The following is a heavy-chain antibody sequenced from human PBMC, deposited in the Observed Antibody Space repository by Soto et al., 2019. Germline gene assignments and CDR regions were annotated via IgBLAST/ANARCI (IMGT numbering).Heavy chain of an antibody. V-gene: IGHV4-61*01. CDR1: GGSVSSSSYS. Sequence: SETLSLTCTVSGGSVSSSSYSWGWIRQPPGKGLEWIGYIYYSGSTNYNPSLKSRVTISVDTSKNQFSLKLSSVTAADTAVYYCARAGAATLSDYWGQGTLVTVSS. CDR2: IYYSGST. CDR3: ARAGAATLSDY. D-gene: IGHD2-15*01. J-gene: IGHJ4*02.